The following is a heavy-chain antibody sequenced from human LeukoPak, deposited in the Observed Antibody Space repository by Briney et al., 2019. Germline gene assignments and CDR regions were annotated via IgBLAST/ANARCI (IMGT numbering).Heavy chain of an antibody. CDR3: AKDGTVTTFDLYYMDV. J-gene: IGHJ6*03. CDR2: ISGSGGST. Sequence: GSLRLSCAASGFTFSSYAMSWVRQAPGKGLEWVSAISGSGGSTYYADSVKGRFTISRDNSKNTLYLQMNSLRAEDTAVYYCAKDGTVTTFDLYYMDVWGKGTTVTVSS. CDR1: GFTFSSYA. V-gene: IGHV3-23*01. D-gene: IGHD4-11*01.